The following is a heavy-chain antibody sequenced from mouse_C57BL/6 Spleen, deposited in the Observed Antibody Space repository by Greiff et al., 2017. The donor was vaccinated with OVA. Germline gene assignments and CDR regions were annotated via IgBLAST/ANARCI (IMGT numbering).Heavy chain of an antibody. CDR3: ARSGGSNFDY. D-gene: IGHD1-1*02. J-gene: IGHJ2*01. CDR1: GYTFTDYY. Sequence: VQLQQSGPELVKPGASVKISCKASGYTFTDYYMNWVKQSHGQSLEWIGDINPNNGGTSYNQKFKGKATLTVDKSSSTAYMELRSLTSEDSAVYYCARSGGSNFDYWGQGTTLTVSS. CDR2: INPNNGGT. V-gene: IGHV1-26*01.